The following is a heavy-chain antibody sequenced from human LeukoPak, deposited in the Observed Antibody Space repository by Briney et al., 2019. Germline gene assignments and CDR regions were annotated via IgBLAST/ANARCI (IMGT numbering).Heavy chain of an antibody. CDR3: ARGIAAAADY. CDR2: IYYSGST. J-gene: IGHJ4*02. CDR1: GGSISSYY. Sequence: PETLSLTCTVSGGSISSYYWSWIRQPPGKGLEWIGYIYYSGSTNYNPSLKSRVTISVDTSKNQFSLKLSSVTAADTAVYYCARGIAAAADYWGQGTLVTVSS. V-gene: IGHV4-59*08. D-gene: IGHD6-13*01.